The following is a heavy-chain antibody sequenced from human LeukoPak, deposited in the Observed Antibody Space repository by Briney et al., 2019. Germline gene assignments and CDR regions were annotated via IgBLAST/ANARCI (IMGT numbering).Heavy chain of an antibody. Sequence: SETLSLTCTVSGGSISSSSYYWGWIRQPPGKGLEWIGSIYYSGSTYYNPSLKSRVTISVDTSKNQFSLKLSSVTAADTAVYYCAGTRLGLLWFGESNFDYWGQGTLVTVSS. D-gene: IGHD3-10*01. CDR2: IYYSGST. CDR3: AGTRLGLLWFGESNFDY. CDR1: GGSISSSSYY. V-gene: IGHV4-39*01. J-gene: IGHJ4*02.